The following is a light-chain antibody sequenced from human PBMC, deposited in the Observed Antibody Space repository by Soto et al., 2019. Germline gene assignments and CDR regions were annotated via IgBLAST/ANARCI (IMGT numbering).Light chain of an antibody. Sequence: DIQMTQSPSTLSGSVGDRVSITCRASQTISSWLAWYQQKPGKAPKLLIYKASSLESGVPSRFSGSGSGTEFTLTISSLQSEDFAVYYCQQYDNWLTGTFGQGTKVDI. CDR2: KAS. CDR1: QTISSW. J-gene: IGKJ1*01. CDR3: QQYDNWLTGT. V-gene: IGKV1-5*03.